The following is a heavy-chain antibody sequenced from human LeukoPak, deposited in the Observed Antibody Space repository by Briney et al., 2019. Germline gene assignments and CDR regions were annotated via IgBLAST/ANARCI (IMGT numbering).Heavy chain of an antibody. CDR3: ARGRDWFDP. CDR1: GGSISSHY. Sequence: SETLSLTCSVSGGSISSHYWSWIRQPPGKGLEWIAHIYYSGNSNSNPSLKSRVTMSVDTSKNQFSLKLSSVTAADTAVYYCARGRDWFDPWGQGTLVTVSS. J-gene: IGHJ5*02. CDR2: IYYSGNS. V-gene: IGHV4-59*11.